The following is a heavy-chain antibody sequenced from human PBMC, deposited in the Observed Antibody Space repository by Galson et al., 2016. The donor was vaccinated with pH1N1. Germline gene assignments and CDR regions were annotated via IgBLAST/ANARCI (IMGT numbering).Heavy chain of an antibody. D-gene: IGHD1-14*01. V-gene: IGHV3-48*03. CDR2: IGSSGNTI. Sequence: SLRLSCAASGFNFNVYDMSWVRQAPGKGLEWISYIGSSGNTIYYADSVKGRFTISRENAKHALYLQVNSLRAEDTAVYYCAREGRNRYFDLWGRGTLVAVSS. CDR3: AREGRNRYFDL. CDR1: GFNFNVYD. J-gene: IGHJ2*01.